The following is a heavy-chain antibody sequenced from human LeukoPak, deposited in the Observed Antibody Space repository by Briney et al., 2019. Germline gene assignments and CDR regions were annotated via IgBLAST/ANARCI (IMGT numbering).Heavy chain of an antibody. J-gene: IGHJ4*02. CDR3: ARDRGHYYDSSGYSPPFDY. D-gene: IGHD3-22*01. CDR1: GYTFTGYY. CDR2: INPNSGGT. V-gene: IGHV1-2*06. Sequence: ALVKVSCKASGYTFTGYYMHGVRQAPGQGLEWMGRINPNSGGTNYAQKFQGRVTMTRDTSISTAYMELSRLRSDDTAVYYCARDRGHYYDSSGYSPPFDYWGQGTLVTVSS.